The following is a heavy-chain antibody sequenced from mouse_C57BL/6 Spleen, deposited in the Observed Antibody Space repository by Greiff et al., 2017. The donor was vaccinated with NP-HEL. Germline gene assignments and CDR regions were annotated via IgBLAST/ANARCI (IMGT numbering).Heavy chain of an antibody. J-gene: IGHJ4*01. CDR3: ARRDGIYYAMEY. D-gene: IGHD2-1*01. Sequence: VQLQQPGAELVKPGASVKLSCKASGYTFTSYWMQWVKQRPGQGLEWIGEIDPSDSYTNYNQKFKGKATLTVDTSSSTAYMQLSSLTSEDSAVYYCARRDGIYYAMEYWGQGTSVTVSS. CDR2: IDPSDSYT. CDR1: GYTFTSYW. V-gene: IGHV1-50*01.